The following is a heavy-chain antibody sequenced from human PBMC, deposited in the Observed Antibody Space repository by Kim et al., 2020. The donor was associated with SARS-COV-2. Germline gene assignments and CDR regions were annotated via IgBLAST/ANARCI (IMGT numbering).Heavy chain of an antibody. D-gene: IGHD2-15*01. Sequence: ASVKVSCKASGYTFTGYYMHWVRQAPGQGLEWMGWINPNSGGTNYAQKFQGRVTMTRDTSISTAYMELSRLRSDDTAVYYCARDYRGYCSGGSCNWGQGTLVTVSS. CDR3: ARDYRGYCSGGSCN. J-gene: IGHJ4*02. CDR1: GYTFTGYY. CDR2: INPNSGGT. V-gene: IGHV1-2*02.